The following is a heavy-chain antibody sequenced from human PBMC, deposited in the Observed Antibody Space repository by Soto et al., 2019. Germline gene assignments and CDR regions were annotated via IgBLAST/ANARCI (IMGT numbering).Heavy chain of an antibody. D-gene: IGHD3-10*01. CDR1: GFTFSSYA. J-gene: IGHJ5*02. V-gene: IGHV3-23*01. CDR3: AKGISVVRVNWFDP. CDR2: ISGSGDST. Sequence: GGSLRLSCAASGFTFSSYAMSWVRQAPGKGLEWVSAISGSGDSTYYADSVKGRFTISRDNSKNTLYLQMNSLRAEDTAVYYCAKGISVVRVNWFDPWGQGTLVTVSS.